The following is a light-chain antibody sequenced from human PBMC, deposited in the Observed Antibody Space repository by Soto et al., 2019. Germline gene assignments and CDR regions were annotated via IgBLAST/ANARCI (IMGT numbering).Light chain of an antibody. CDR1: QSVSSSY. CDR3: HQYDSSPLT. CDR2: GAS. V-gene: IGKV3-20*01. J-gene: IGKJ4*01. Sequence: EIVLTQSPGTLSLSPGERATLSCRASQSVSSSYLAWYQQKPGQAPRLLIYGASSRATGIPDRFSGSGSGTDFTLTISRLAPEDFAVYYWHQYDSSPLTFGGGTKVEIK.